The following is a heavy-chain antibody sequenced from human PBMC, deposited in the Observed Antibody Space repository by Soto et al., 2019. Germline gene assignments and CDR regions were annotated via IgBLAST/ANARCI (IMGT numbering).Heavy chain of an antibody. D-gene: IGHD6-19*01. CDR3: ANDGVGGAGQLWLVRFPDY. Sequence: QVQLVDSGGGVVQPGGSLRLSCAASGFTFSTSGMHWVRQAPGKGLEWVAVIASDGSKQYYTDSVKGLFTISRDNSKNTLYLQMNSLRAEDTAIYYCANDGVGGAGQLWLVRFPDYWGQGTQVTVSS. CDR1: GFTFSTSG. J-gene: IGHJ4*02. V-gene: IGHV3-30*18. CDR2: IASDGSKQ.